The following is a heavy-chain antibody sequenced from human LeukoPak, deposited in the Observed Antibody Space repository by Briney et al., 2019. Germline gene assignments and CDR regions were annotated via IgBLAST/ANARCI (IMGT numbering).Heavy chain of an antibody. CDR3: AKDQIVEFDY. CDR2: IYSDNT. J-gene: IGHJ4*02. CDR1: GFTVSSNS. Sequence: GGSLRLSCTVSGFTVSSNSMSWVRQAPGKGLEWASFIYSDNTHYADSVKGRFTISRDNSKNTLYLQMNSLRAEDTAVYYCAKDQIVEFDYWGQGTLVTVSS. V-gene: IGHV3-66*03. D-gene: IGHD2-21*01.